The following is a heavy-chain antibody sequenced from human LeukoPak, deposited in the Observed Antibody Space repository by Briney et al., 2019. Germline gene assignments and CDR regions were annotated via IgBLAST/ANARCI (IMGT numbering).Heavy chain of an antibody. J-gene: IGHJ4*02. Sequence: PGGSLRLSCAASGFSLSRYWMSWVRQAPGKGLEWVANIGKDGSGNHYVDSVKGRFTISRDSAKNSLYLQMNSLRADDTAVYYCARDLDYYATDYWGQGTLVTVSP. V-gene: IGHV3-7*01. D-gene: IGHD3/OR15-3a*01. CDR1: GFSLSRYW. CDR3: ARDLDYYATDY. CDR2: IGKDGSGN.